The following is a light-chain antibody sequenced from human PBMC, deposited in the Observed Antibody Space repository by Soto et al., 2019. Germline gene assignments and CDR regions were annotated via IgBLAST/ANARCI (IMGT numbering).Light chain of an antibody. CDR3: QQYNRYCA. CDR2: DAS. Sequence: DIQMTQSPSTLSASVGDRVTITCRASQSISSWLAWYQQKPGKAPKVLIYDASSLKGGVPSRFTGSALGTEVGLTICILQRDDLATYNCQQYNRYCAFGQGAKVDIK. J-gene: IGKJ1*01. CDR1: QSISSW. V-gene: IGKV1-5*01.